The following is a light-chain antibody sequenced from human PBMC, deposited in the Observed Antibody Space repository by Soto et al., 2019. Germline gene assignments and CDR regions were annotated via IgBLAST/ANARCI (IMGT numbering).Light chain of an antibody. Sequence: QSVLTQPASVSGSPGQSITISCTGTSSDIGSYNLVSWYQHHPGNAPKLMIYEGSKRPSGVSNRFSGSKSGNTASLTISGLQAEDEADYYCCSFAGTTLFGGGTKLTVL. CDR3: CSFAGTTL. J-gene: IGLJ2*01. CDR1: SSDIGSYNL. CDR2: EGS. V-gene: IGLV2-23*01.